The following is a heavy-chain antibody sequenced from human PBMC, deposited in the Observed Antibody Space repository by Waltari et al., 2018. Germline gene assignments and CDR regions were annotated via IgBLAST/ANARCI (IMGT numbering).Heavy chain of an antibody. CDR2: ISSSGSTI. CDR1: GFTFSDSY. D-gene: IGHD3-22*01. J-gene: IGHJ4*02. CDR3: ASPSPYDSSGYYFDY. Sequence: QVQLVESGGGLVKPGGSLSLSCAASGFTFSDSYMSWIRQAPGKGWEWVSYISSSGSTIYYADSGKGRFTISRDNAKNSLYLQMNSLRAEDTAVYYCASPSPYDSSGYYFDYWGQGTLVTVSS. V-gene: IGHV3-11*01.